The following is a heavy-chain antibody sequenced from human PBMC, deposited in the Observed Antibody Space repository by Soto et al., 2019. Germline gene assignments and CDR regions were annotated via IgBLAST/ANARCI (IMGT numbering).Heavy chain of an antibody. D-gene: IGHD6-13*01. CDR1: GFTFISYA. V-gene: IGHV3-23*01. J-gene: IGHJ4*01. CDR2: ISGSAGRT. Sequence: PVRSVTFSCAASGFTFISYAMSWVRQAPGEGLEWVSAISGSAGRTDYADSVNGRFTISTDNSKNTLYLQMNSLIAEDTAVDYCAKGVYSVSPGRYDYSGQGTLVNVSS. CDR3: AKGVYSVSPGRYDY.